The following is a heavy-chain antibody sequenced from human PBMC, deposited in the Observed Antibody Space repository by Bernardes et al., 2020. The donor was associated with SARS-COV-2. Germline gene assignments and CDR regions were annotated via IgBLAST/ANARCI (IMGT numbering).Heavy chain of an antibody. Sequence: GGCLRLSCAASGFTFSSYAMNWVRQAPGKGLEWVSSISGSGGRTYYADSVKGRFTISRDNSKNTLYLQMNSLRAEDTAVYYCANRPGDPDVFDIWGQGTMVTVSS. CDR3: ANRPGDPDVFDI. V-gene: IGHV3-23*01. J-gene: IGHJ3*02. CDR2: ISGSGGRT. CDR1: GFTFSSYA.